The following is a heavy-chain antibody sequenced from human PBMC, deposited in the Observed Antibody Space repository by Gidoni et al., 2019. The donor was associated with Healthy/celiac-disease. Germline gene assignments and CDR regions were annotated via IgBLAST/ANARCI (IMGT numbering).Heavy chain of an antibody. CDR1: GFTFSSYS. Sequence: EVQLVESGGGLVKPGGSLRLSCAASGFTFSSYSMNWVRQAPGKGLEWVSSISSSSSYIYYADSVKGRFTISRDNAKNSLYLQMNSLRAEDTAVYYCASWNYDSRRGYYYYYYGMDVWGQGTTVTVSS. CDR3: ASWNYDSRRGYYYYYYGMDV. J-gene: IGHJ6*02. CDR2: ISSSSSYI. V-gene: IGHV3-21*01. D-gene: IGHD1-7*01.